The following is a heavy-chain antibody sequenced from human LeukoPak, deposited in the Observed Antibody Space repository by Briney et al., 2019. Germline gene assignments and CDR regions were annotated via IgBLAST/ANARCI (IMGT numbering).Heavy chain of an antibody. CDR3: ARVKDPGGYYYYYYMDV. D-gene: IGHD3-16*01. V-gene: IGHV4-39*01. CDR2: IYSSGST. Sequence: SETLSLTCNVSGVSISSSSYYWGWIRQPPGKGLEWIGSIYSSGSTYYNSSLKSRVTISIDTSKNQFSLKLSSVTAADTAMYYCARVKDPGGYYYYYYMDVWGKGTTVTVSS. J-gene: IGHJ6*03. CDR1: GVSISSSSYY.